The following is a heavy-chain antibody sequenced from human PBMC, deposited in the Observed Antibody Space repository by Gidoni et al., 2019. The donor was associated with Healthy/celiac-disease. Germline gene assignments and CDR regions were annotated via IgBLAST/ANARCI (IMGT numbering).Heavy chain of an antibody. D-gene: IGHD2-15*01. CDR3: ARESAASSPLDY. Sequence: QVQLQQWGAGLLKPSETLSLTCAVYGGSFSGYYWSWIRQPPGKGLEWIGEINHSGSTNYNPSRKSRVTISVDTSKNQFSLKLSSVTAADTAVYYCARESAASSPLDYWGQGTLVTVSS. CDR1: GGSFSGYY. V-gene: IGHV4-34*01. CDR2: INHSGST. J-gene: IGHJ4*02.